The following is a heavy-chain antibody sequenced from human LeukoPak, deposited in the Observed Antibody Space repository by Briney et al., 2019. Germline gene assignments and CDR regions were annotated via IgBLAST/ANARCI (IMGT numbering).Heavy chain of an antibody. Sequence: ASVKVSCKASGYTFTGYYMHWVRQAPGQGLEWTGWINPNSGGTNYAQKFQGRVTMTRDTSISTAYMELSRLRSDDTAVYYCARVLDRWLADDYWGQGTLVTVSS. V-gene: IGHV1-2*02. CDR3: ARVLDRWLADDY. CDR2: INPNSGGT. CDR1: GYTFTGYY. J-gene: IGHJ4*02. D-gene: IGHD1-1*01.